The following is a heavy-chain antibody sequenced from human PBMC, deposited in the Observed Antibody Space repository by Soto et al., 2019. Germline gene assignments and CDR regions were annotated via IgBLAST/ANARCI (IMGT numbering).Heavy chain of an antibody. V-gene: IGHV3-30*18. CDR3: AKDQGRWIAAAGNGYYGMDV. CDR1: GFTFSSYG. CDR2: ISYDGSNK. Sequence: PGGSLRLSCAASGFTFSSYGMHWVRQAPGKGLEWVAVISYDGSNKYYADSVKGRFTISRDNSKNTLYLQMNSLRAEDTAVYYCAKDQGRWIAAAGNGYYGMDVWGQGTTVTVSS. J-gene: IGHJ6*02. D-gene: IGHD6-13*01.